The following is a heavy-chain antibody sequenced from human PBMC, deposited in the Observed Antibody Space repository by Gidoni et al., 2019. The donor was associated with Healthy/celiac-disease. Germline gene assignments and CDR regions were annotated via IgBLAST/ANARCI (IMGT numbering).Heavy chain of an antibody. V-gene: IGHV3-21*01. Sequence: EVQLVESGGGLVKPGGSLRLSCAASGFTFSSYSMNWVRQATGKGLEWVSSISSSSSYIYYEDSVKGRFTISRDNAKNSLYLQMNSLRAEDTAVYYCARVAGGAVARHFDYWGQGTLVTVSS. CDR2: ISSSSSYI. CDR3: ARVAGGAVARHFDY. J-gene: IGHJ4*02. CDR1: GFTFSSYS. D-gene: IGHD6-19*01.